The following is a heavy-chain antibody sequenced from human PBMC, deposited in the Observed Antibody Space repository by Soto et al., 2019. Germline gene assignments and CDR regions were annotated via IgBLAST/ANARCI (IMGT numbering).Heavy chain of an antibody. V-gene: IGHV6-1*01. Sequence: TLSLTCAISGDSVYTNNAAWNWIRQSPSRGLEWLGRTYYRSKWYSDYSLSVKSRITINPDTSKDQFSLQLNSVTPEDTALYYCARAKEYTRSSGMDVWGQGTTVTVSS. CDR3: ARAKEYTRSSGMDV. CDR1: GDSVYTNNAA. CDR2: TYYRSKWYS. J-gene: IGHJ6*02. D-gene: IGHD6-6*01.